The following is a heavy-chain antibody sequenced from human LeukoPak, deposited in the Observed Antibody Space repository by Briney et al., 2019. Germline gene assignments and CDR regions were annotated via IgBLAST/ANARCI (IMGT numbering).Heavy chain of an antibody. CDR3: ARDPYSSSSKFDY. V-gene: IGHV3-30-3*01. Sequence: GGSLRLSCAASGFTFSSYAMHWVRQAPGKGLEWVAVISYDGSNKYYADSVKGRFTISRDNSKNTLYLRMNSLRAEDTAVYYCARDPYSSSSKFDYWGQGTLVTVSS. CDR2: ISYDGSNK. J-gene: IGHJ4*02. D-gene: IGHD6-6*01. CDR1: GFTFSSYA.